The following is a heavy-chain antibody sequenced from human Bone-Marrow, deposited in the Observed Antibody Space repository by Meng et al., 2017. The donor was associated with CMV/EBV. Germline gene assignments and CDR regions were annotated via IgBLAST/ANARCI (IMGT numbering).Heavy chain of an antibody. CDR1: GYSFTGYW. CDR3: VVVPAASLNWFDP. D-gene: IGHD2-2*01. J-gene: IGHJ5*02. CDR2: IYPGDSDT. Sequence: KVSCKGSGYSFTGYWIGWVRQMPGKGLEWMGIIYPGDSDTRYSPSFQGQVTISADKSISTAYLQWSSLKASDTAMYYCVVVPAASLNWFDPWGQGTLVTVSS. V-gene: IGHV5-51*01.